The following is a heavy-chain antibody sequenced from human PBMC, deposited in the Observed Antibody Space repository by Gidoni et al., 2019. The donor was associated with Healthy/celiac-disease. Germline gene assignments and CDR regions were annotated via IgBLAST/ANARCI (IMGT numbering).Heavy chain of an antibody. V-gene: IGHV4-34*01. CDR2: INNSGST. J-gene: IGHJ4*02. CDR3: ARGAYSGYGYNFGY. CDR1: GGSFSGYY. D-gene: IGHD5-12*01. Sequence: QVQLQQWGAGLLKPSETLSLTCAVFGGSFSGYYWSWIRQPPGKGLEWIGEINNSGSTNNNPSLKGRVTISVDTSKNQFSLKLSSVTAADKAVYYCARGAYSGYGYNFGYWGQGTLVTVSS.